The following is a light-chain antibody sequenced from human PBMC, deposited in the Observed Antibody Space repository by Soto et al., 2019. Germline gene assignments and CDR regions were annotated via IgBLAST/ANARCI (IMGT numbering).Light chain of an antibody. Sequence: DIVLTQSPLSLPVTPGEPASISCRSSQSLLSSNGNNYLDWYLQKPGQSPQVLIYLGSNRASGVPDRFSGSGSGTDFTLKISRVEAEDVGVYYCMQGLITPLTFGGGTKVEIK. J-gene: IGKJ4*01. V-gene: IGKV2-28*01. CDR1: QSLLSSNGNNY. CDR2: LGS. CDR3: MQGLITPLT.